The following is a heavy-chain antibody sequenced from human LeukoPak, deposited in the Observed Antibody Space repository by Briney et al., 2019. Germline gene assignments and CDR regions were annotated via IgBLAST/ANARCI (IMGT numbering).Heavy chain of an antibody. D-gene: IGHD2-2*01. J-gene: IGHJ5*02. CDR3: VRGVYCSSTSCYDNWFDP. Sequence: SETLSLTCAVYGGSFSGYYWSWIRQPPGKGLEWIGEINHSGSTNYNPSLKSRVTISVDTSKNQFSLKLSSVTAADTAVYYCVRGVYCSSTSCYDNWFDPWGQGTLVTVSS. V-gene: IGHV4-34*01. CDR1: GGSFSGYY. CDR2: INHSGST.